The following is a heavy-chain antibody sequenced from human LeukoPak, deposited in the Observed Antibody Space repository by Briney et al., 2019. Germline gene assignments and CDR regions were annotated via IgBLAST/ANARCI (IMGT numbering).Heavy chain of an antibody. CDR1: GFTSSDYY. CDR3: ARGSPPGD. CDR2: ISSSSGFT. D-gene: IGHD3-16*01. J-gene: IGHJ4*02. Sequence: PGGSLRLSCAASGFTSSDYYMTWFRRAPGKGLEWVSYISSSSGFTKYADSVRGRFTISRDNAKNSLYLQMNTLRVDDTAVYYCARGSPPGDWGQGTLVTVSS. V-gene: IGHV3-11*05.